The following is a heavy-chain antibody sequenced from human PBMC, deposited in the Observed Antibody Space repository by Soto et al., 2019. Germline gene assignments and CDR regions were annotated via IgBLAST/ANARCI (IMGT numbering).Heavy chain of an antibody. Sequence: KESGPVLVKPTETLTLTCTVSGFSLSNARMGVSWIRQPPGKALEWLAHIFSNDEKSYSTSLKSRLTISKDTSKSQVFLTMTNMDPVDTGTYHCARSVDSELLGWFDPWGQGTLVTVSS. CDR3: ARSVDSELLGWFDP. CDR1: GFSLSNARMG. V-gene: IGHV2-26*01. J-gene: IGHJ5*02. D-gene: IGHD1-26*01. CDR2: IFSNDEK.